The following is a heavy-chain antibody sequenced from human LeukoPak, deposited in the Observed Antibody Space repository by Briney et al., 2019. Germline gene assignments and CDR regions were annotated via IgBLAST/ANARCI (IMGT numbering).Heavy chain of an antibody. CDR3: AKGSIAAHDAKTTLDY. Sequence: GGSLRLSCAASGFILRSYAMSWVRQAPGRGLEWVSAISGSGGSTYYADSVRGRFTISRDNSKNTLYVQMNSLRVEDTAVYYCAKGSIAAHDAKTTLDYWGQGTLVTVSS. CDR1: GFILRSYA. D-gene: IGHD6-13*01. V-gene: IGHV3-23*01. J-gene: IGHJ4*02. CDR2: ISGSGGST.